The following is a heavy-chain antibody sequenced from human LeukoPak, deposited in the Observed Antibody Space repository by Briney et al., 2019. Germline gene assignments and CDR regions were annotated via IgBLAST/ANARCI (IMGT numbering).Heavy chain of an antibody. CDR1: GGSFSGCY. J-gene: IGHJ1*01. D-gene: IGHD6-19*01. Sequence: PSETLSLTCGVNGGSFSGCYWSWIRQPPGKGLEWIGEINHSGSTNYNPSLKSRVTISVDTSKNQFSLKLSSVTAADTAVYYCARQYSSGWYKGYFQYWGQGTLVTVSS. CDR3: ARQYSSGWYKGYFQY. V-gene: IGHV4-34*01. CDR2: INHSGST.